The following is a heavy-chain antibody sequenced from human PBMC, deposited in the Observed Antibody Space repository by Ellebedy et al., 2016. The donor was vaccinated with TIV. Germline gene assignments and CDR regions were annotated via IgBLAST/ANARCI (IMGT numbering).Heavy chain of an antibody. CDR2: IYYSGST. J-gene: IGHJ4*02. D-gene: IGHD4-17*01. CDR1: GGSISSYY. Sequence: SETLSLTXTVSGGSISSYYWSWIRQPPGKGLEWIGYIYYSGSTNYNPSLKSRVTISVDTSKNQFSLKLSSVTAADTAVYYCARGRTTDLDYWGQGTLVTVSS. V-gene: IGHV4-59*12. CDR3: ARGRTTDLDY.